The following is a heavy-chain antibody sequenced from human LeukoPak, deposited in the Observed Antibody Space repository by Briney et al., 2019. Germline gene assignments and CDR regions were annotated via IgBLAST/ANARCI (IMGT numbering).Heavy chain of an antibody. CDR3: ARALVVVPAAMSVYYMDV. CDR2: IYHSGST. CDR1: GYSISSGYY. J-gene: IGHJ6*03. Sequence: SETLSLTCTVSGYSISSGYYWGWIRQPPGKGLEWIGSIYHSGSTYYNPSLKSRVTISVDRSKNQFSLKLSSVTAADTAVYYCARALVVVPAAMSVYYMDVWGKGTTVTVSS. D-gene: IGHD2-2*01. V-gene: IGHV4-38-2*02.